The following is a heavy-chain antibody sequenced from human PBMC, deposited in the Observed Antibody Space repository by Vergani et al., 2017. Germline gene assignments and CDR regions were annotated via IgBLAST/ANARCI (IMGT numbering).Heavy chain of an antibody. V-gene: IGHV4-34*01. CDR3: ASLVPRRVINTYYYYYMDV. Sequence: QVQLQQWGAGLLKPSETLSLTCAVYGGSFSGYYWSWIRQPPGKGLEWIGEINHSGSTNYNPSLKSRVTISVDTSKNQFSLKLSSVTAADTAVYYCASLVPRRVINTYYYYYMDVWGKGTTVTVSS. CDR1: GGSFSGYY. CDR2: INHSGST. D-gene: IGHD3-10*01. J-gene: IGHJ6*03.